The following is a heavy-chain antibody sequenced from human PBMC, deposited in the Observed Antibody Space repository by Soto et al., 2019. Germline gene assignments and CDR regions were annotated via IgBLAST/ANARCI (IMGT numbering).Heavy chain of an antibody. V-gene: IGHV1-3*01. Sequence: QVQLVQSGAEVKKPGASVKVSCKASGYTFTSYAMHWVHQAPGQRLEWMGWINAGNGNTKYSQKFQGRVTITRDTSASTAYMELSSLRSEDTAVYYCARGTLGYSSGWYFDYWGQGTLVTVSS. CDR2: INAGNGNT. D-gene: IGHD6-19*01. CDR3: ARGTLGYSSGWYFDY. J-gene: IGHJ4*02. CDR1: GYTFTSYA.